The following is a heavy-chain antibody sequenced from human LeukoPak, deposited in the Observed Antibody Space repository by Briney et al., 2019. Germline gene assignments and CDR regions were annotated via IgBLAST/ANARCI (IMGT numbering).Heavy chain of an antibody. Sequence: SETLSLTCTVSGGSISSYYWNWIRQPPGKGLEWIGYIYYSGSTNYNPSLKSRVTISVDTSKNQFSLKLSSVTAADTAVYYCARGARAYDILTGYYYYYYMDVWGKGTTVTISS. D-gene: IGHD3-9*01. J-gene: IGHJ6*03. CDR1: GGSISSYY. CDR3: ARGARAYDILTGYYYYYYMDV. V-gene: IGHV4-59*01. CDR2: IYYSGST.